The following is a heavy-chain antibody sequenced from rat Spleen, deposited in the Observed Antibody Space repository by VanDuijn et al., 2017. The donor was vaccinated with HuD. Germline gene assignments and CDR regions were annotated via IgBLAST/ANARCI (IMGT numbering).Heavy chain of an antibody. CDR3: TRTGITSFDY. D-gene: IGHD1-4*01. Sequence: VQLKESGPGLVQPSQTLSLTCTVSGFSLPDYSVHWVRQPPGKGLEWMGVMWSGGSTAYNSGLKSRLSISRDTSKSQVFLKKNSLQTEDTAIYYCTRTGITSFDYWGQGVKVTVSS. CDR1: GFSLPDYS. CDR2: MWSGGST. V-gene: IGHV2S63*01. J-gene: IGHJ2*01.